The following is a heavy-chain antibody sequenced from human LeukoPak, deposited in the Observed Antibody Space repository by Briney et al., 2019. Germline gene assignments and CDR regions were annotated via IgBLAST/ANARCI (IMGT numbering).Heavy chain of an antibody. Sequence: PGGSLTLSCAASRFTFSTYEINGVRQAPGKGLEGVSYISSSGSTIYYADSVWDRFTISRENAKTSLYLQMTSLRDEDTAVYYCARDSLKVATPSFSYSGIDVWGQGTTVTVSS. CDR3: ARDSLKVATPSFSYSGIDV. J-gene: IGHJ6*02. CDR2: ISSSGSTI. D-gene: IGHD5-12*01. CDR1: RFTFSTYE. V-gene: IGHV3-48*03.